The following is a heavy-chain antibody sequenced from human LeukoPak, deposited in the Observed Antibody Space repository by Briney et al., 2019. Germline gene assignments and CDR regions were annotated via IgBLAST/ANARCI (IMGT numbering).Heavy chain of an antibody. V-gene: IGHV1-69*06. CDR2: IIPIFGTA. Sequence: SVKVSCKASGGTFSSYAISWVRQAPGQGLEWMGGIIPIFGTANYAQKSQGRVTITADKSTSTAYMELSSLRSEDTAVYYCARASGWYRYYFDYWGQGTLVTVSS. J-gene: IGHJ4*02. CDR1: GGTFSSYA. CDR3: ARASGWYRYYFDY. D-gene: IGHD6-19*01.